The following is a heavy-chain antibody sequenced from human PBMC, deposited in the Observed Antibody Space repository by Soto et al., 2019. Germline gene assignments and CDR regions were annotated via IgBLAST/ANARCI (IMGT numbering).Heavy chain of an antibody. D-gene: IGHD3-3*02. CDR3: GRELASYNDH. J-gene: IGHJ5*02. CDR1: GFTFSGYW. V-gene: IGHV3-74*01. CDR2: IDGDGSRT. Sequence: EVQLVESGGGLVQPGGFLRLSCAASGFTFSGYWMHWVRQAPGKGLVWVSRIDGDGSRTNYADSVKGRFTISRDNAKNTLSLQMNSPRAEDTAVYYCGRELASYNDHWGQGTLVTVSS.